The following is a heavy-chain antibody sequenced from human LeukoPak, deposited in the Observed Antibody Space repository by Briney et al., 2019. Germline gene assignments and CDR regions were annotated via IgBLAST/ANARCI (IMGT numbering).Heavy chain of an antibody. J-gene: IGHJ4*02. CDR2: INHSGST. Sequence: PGGSLRLSCAASGFTFNNYWMSWIRQPPGKGLEWIGEINHSGSTNYNPSLKSRVTISVDTSKNQFSLKLSSVTAADTAVYYCARVDYRDYSKDFDYWGQGTLATVSS. V-gene: IGHV4-34*01. D-gene: IGHD4-17*01. CDR1: GFTFNNYW. CDR3: ARVDYRDYSKDFDY.